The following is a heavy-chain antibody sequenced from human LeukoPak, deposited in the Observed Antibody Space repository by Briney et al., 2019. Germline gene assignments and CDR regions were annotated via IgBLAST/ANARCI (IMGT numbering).Heavy chain of an antibody. CDR1: GFTFSSSA. Sequence: GGSLRLSCAASGFTFSSSAMSWVRQAPGKGLEWVSAISNNGGYTYYADSVQGRFTISRDNSKSTLCLQMNSLRAEDTAVYYCAKWGYCSSTSCPTVGFDYWGQGTLVTVSS. D-gene: IGHD2-2*01. J-gene: IGHJ4*02. CDR2: ISNNGGYT. V-gene: IGHV3-23*01. CDR3: AKWGYCSSTSCPTVGFDY.